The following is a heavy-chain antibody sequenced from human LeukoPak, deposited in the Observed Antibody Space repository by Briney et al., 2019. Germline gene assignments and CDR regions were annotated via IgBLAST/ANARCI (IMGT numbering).Heavy chain of an antibody. CDR1: GGSISSGGYS. CDR3: ARGNRYYDILTGYHSTYYFDY. D-gene: IGHD3-9*01. CDR2: IYLSGST. J-gene: IGHJ4*02. V-gene: IGHV4-30-2*01. Sequence: PSATLSLTCAVSGGSISSGGYSWSWIRQPPGKGLEWIGYIYLSGSTYYDPSLKSRFTISVDRSKNQFSLKLSSVTAADTAVYYCARGNRYYDILTGYHSTYYFDYWGQGTLVTVSS.